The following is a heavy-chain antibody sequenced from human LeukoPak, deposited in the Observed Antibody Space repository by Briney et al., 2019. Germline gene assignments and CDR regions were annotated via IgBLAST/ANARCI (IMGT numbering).Heavy chain of an antibody. V-gene: IGHV1-2*02. D-gene: IGHD3-22*01. CDR1: GGTFTGYY. J-gene: IGHJ4*02. CDR3: ARDLTYYYDSSGYTADY. Sequence: ASVKVSCKASGGTFTGYYMHWVRQAPGQGLEWMGWINPNSGGTNYAQKFQGRVTMTRDTSISTAYMELSRLRSDDTAVYYCARDLTYYYDSSGYTADYWGQGTLVTVSS. CDR2: INPNSGGT.